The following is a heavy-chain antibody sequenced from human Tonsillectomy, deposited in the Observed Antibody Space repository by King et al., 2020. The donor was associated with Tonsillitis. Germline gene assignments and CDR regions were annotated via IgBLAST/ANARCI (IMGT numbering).Heavy chain of an antibody. V-gene: IGHV3-33*08. Sequence: VQLVESGGGVVQPGRSLRLSCAASGFTFSSYGMHWVRQAPGKGLEWVAVIWYDGSNKYYADSVKGRFSISRDNYKNTLYLQMNSLRAEDTAVYYCARYALRYFDWLEDYYMDVWGKGTTVTVSS. CDR1: GFTFSSYG. CDR3: ARYALRYFDWLEDYYMDV. D-gene: IGHD3-9*01. CDR2: IWYDGSNK. J-gene: IGHJ6*03.